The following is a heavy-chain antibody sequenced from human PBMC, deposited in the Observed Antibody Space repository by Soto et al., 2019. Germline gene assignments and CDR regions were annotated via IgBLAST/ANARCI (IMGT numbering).Heavy chain of an antibody. CDR3: AKAINDYYAPLDY. V-gene: IGHV3-23*01. CDR2: ISGGADDT. D-gene: IGHD3-3*01. J-gene: IGHJ4*02. Sequence: GGSLRLSCTASGFTFSNYAMGWVRQAPGKGLEWVSVISGGADDTHYADSVKGRFTISRDNSKNTLYVQMDSLRAEDTAVYYCAKAINDYYAPLDYWGQGMRGTVSS. CDR1: GFTFSNYA.